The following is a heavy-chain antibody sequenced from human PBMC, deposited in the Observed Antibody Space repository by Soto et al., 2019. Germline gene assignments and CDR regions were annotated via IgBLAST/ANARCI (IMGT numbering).Heavy chain of an antibody. CDR3: ARIGRLRWGDY. Sequence: EVQLVESGGGLVQPGGSLRLSCAASGFTFSSYSMNWVRQAPGKGLEWGSYISSSSSTIYYADSVKGRFTISRDNVKNSLYLQMNSLRAEDTAVYYCARIGRLRWGDYWGQGTLVTVSS. D-gene: IGHD4-17*01. J-gene: IGHJ4*02. V-gene: IGHV3-48*01. CDR1: GFTFSSYS. CDR2: ISSSSSTI.